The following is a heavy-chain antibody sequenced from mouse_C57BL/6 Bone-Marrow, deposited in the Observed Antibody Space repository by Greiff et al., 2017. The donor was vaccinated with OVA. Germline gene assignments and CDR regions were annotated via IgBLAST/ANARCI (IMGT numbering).Heavy chain of an antibody. J-gene: IGHJ3*01. CDR1: GYTFTSYW. D-gene: IGHD2-4*01. Sequence: QVQLQQPGAELVKPGASVKLSCKASGYTFTSYWMHWVKQWPGQGLEWIGMIHPNSGSTNYNEKFKSKATLTVDKSSSTAYMQLSSLTSEDSAVYYCARKGGLRPFAYWGQGTLVTVSA. CDR3: ARKGGLRPFAY. V-gene: IGHV1-64*01. CDR2: IHPNSGST.